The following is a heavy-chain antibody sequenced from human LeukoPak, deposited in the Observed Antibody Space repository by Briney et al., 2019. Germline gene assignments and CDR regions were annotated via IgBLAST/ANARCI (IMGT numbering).Heavy chain of an antibody. CDR1: GYTFTSYY. Sequence: ASVKVSCKASGYTFTSYYMHWVGQAPGQGLEWMGIINPSGGSTKYAQKFQGRFTMTRDTSTSTVYMEVSSLTSEDTAVYYCAREGTYDSSGYYIDYWGQGTLVTVSS. J-gene: IGHJ4*02. D-gene: IGHD3-22*01. V-gene: IGHV1-46*01. CDR3: AREGTYDSSGYYIDY. CDR2: INPSGGST.